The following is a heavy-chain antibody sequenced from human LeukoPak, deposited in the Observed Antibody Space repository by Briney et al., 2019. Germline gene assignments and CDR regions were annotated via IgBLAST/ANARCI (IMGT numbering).Heavy chain of an antibody. V-gene: IGHV1-18*01. J-gene: IGHJ4*02. CDR2: ISAYNGNT. Sequence: ASVKVSCKASGGTFSSYTISWVRQAPGQGLEWMGWISAYNGNTNYAQKLQGRVTMTTDTSTSTAYMELRSLRSDDTAVYYCARDGLRYNWNYDAFDCWGQGTLVTVSS. CDR1: GGTFSSYT. D-gene: IGHD1-7*01. CDR3: ARDGLRYNWNYDAFDC.